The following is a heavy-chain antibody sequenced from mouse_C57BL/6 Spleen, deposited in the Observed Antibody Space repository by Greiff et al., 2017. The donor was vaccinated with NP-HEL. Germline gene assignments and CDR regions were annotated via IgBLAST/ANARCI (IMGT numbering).Heavy chain of an antibody. Sequence: EVQLQQSGAELVRPGASVKLSCTASGFNIKDYYMHWVKQRPEQGLEWIGRIDPEDGDTEYAPKFQGKATMTADTSSNTAYLQLSSLTSEDTAFYYCTNGSSYGYYAMDYWGQGTSVTVSS. CDR2: IDPEDGDT. CDR3: TNGSSYGYYAMDY. D-gene: IGHD1-1*01. CDR1: GFNIKDYY. V-gene: IGHV14-1*01. J-gene: IGHJ4*01.